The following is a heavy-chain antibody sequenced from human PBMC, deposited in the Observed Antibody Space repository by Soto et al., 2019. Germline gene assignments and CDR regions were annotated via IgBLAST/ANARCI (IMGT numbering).Heavy chain of an antibody. Sequence: ASVKVSCKASGYTFTSYAMHWVRQAPGQRLEWMGWINAGNGNTKYSQKFQGRVTITRNTSASTAYMELSSLRSEDTAVYYCARSTMVRGVTPWGQGTLVTVSS. V-gene: IGHV1-3*01. CDR2: INAGNGNT. CDR1: GYTFTSYA. CDR3: ARSTMVRGVTP. D-gene: IGHD3-10*01. J-gene: IGHJ5*02.